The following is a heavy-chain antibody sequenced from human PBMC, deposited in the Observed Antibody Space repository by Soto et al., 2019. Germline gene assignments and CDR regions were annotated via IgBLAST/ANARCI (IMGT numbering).Heavy chain of an antibody. CDR2: IYYSGIT. D-gene: IGHD4-17*01. J-gene: IGHJ4*02. V-gene: IGHV4-59*11. CDR1: GVSISSHY. Sequence: SETLSLTCTVSGVSISSHYWGWIRQPPGKGLEWIGYIYYSGITNYDPSLKSRVTMSIDTSKNQYPLNLSSVTAADTAVYYCARMEGTTIYYFDYWGQGTLVTVPQ. CDR3: ARMEGTTIYYFDY.